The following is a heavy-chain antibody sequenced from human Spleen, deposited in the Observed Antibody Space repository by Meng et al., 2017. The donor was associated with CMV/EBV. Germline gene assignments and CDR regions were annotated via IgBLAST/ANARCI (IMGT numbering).Heavy chain of an antibody. CDR3: ARDVRYCSSVNCYGTYDYDGMDV. J-gene: IGHJ6*02. CDR2: MNPNSGDT. Sequence: ASVKVSCKASGYSFADYDIYWVRQATGQGLEWMGRMNPNSGDTGYAQKFQGRVTMTRNTSIRTAYMELSSLTSEDTAVYYCARDVRYCSSVNCYGTYDYDGMDVWGQGTTVTVSS. V-gene: IGHV1-8*01. D-gene: IGHD2-2*01. CDR1: GYSFADYD.